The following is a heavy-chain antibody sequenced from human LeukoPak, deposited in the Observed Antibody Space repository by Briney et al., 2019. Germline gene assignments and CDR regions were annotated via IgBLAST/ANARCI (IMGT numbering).Heavy chain of an antibody. CDR3: ARGPSDPSHYLFDY. CDR1: GFTFGNFG. Sequence: PGGSLRLSCEHSGFTFGNFGMSRGRHAPGEGLQWVSGIFGSMTWTYYAPSVKGGFTVSRDNPQDTLHLQINSLRAEDTAVYYCARGPSDPSHYLFDYWGQGTLVTVSS. V-gene: IGHV3-23*05. CDR2: IFGSMTWT. D-gene: IGHD4-11*01. J-gene: IGHJ4*02.